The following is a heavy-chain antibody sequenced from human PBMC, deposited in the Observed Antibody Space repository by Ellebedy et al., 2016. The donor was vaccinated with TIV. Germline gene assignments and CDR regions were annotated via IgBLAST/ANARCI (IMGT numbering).Heavy chain of an antibody. CDR1: GFTFSSYW. CDR2: IKRDGSDE. CDR3: SRDQDGMGGTSDY. Sequence: GESLKISXAASGFTFSSYWMTWVRQAPGKGLEWVANIKRDGSDEYYVDSVKGRFTISRDNAKSTLYLQMNGLRAEDTAVYYCSRDQDGMGGTSDYWGQGTLVTVSS. D-gene: IGHD1-26*01. V-gene: IGHV3-7*01. J-gene: IGHJ4*02.